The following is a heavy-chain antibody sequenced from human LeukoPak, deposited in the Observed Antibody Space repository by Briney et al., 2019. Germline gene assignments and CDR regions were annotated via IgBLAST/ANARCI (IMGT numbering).Heavy chain of an antibody. J-gene: IGHJ6*04. CDR1: GFTFSSYE. CDR2: ISSSGSTI. D-gene: IGHD3-10*02. V-gene: IGHV3-48*03. CDR3: AELGITMIGGV. Sequence: GGSLRVSCAASGFTFSSYEMNWVRQAPGKGLEWVSYISSSGSTIYYADSVKGRFTISRDNAENSLYLQMNSLRAEDTAVYYCAELGITMIGGVWGKGTTVTISS.